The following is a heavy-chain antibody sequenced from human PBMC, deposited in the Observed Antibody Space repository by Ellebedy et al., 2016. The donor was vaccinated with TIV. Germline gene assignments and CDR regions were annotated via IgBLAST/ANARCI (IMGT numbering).Heavy chain of an antibody. J-gene: IGHJ6*02. D-gene: IGHD1-26*01. Sequence: ASVKVSCKASGHTFRGYYIHWVRQAPGQGLEWMGWINPNSGGTNHAPKFQGRLTLTTETSINTAYMELNRLRSYDTAMYYCARDEVVGANRGYQFYGMDVWGQGTTVTVSS. CDR2: INPNSGGT. CDR3: ARDEVVGANRGYQFYGMDV. V-gene: IGHV1-2*02. CDR1: GHTFRGYY.